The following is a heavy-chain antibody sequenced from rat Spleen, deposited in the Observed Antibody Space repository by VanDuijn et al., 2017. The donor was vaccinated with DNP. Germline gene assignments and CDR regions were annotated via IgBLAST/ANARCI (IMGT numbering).Heavy chain of an antibody. J-gene: IGHJ2*01. V-gene: IGHV3-3*01. CDR3: AIQLGVFDY. Sequence: EVQLQESGPGLVKPSQSLSLTCSVTGYSITSNYWGWIRKFPGNKLEWMGYIDNAGSTNYNPSLKSRFSITRDTSKNQFFLQVNSVRNEDTATYYCAIQLGVFDYWGQGVMVTVSS. CDR2: IDNAGST. D-gene: IGHD5-1*01. CDR1: GYSITSNY.